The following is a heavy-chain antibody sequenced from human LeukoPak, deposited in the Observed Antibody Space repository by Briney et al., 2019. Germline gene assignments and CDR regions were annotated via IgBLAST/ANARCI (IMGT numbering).Heavy chain of an antibody. CDR3: IYGYTLDF. CDR1: GFTVSSTY. Sequence: GGSLRLSCAASGFTVSSTYMNWVRQAPGKGLEWVPVIYSGGSTNYADSVKGRFTISRDNSKNTLYLQMNSLRAEDTAVYYCIYGYTLDFWGQGTLVTVSS. D-gene: IGHD5-18*01. J-gene: IGHJ4*02. CDR2: IYSGGST. V-gene: IGHV3-53*01.